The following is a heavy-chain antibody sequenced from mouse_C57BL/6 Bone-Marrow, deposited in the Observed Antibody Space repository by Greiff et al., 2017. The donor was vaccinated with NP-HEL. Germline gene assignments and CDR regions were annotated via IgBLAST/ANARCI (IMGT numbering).Heavy chain of an antibody. CDR3: VRQGYDGYYLDY. V-gene: IGHV10-1*01. CDR1: GFSFNTYA. Sequence: EVKLMESGGGLVQPKGSLKLSCAASGFSFNTYAMNWVRQPPGKGLEWVARIRSKSNNYATYYADSLKDRFTISRDDSESMLYLQMNNLKTEDTAMYYCVRQGYDGYYLDYWGQGTTLTVSS. D-gene: IGHD2-3*01. CDR2: IRSKSNNYAT. J-gene: IGHJ2*01.